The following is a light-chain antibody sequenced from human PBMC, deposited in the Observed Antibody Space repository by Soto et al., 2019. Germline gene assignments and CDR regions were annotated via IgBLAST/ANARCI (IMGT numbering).Light chain of an antibody. Sequence: DIQMTQSPSTLSASEGDRVTISCRASQSVSIWLAWYQQKPGRAPKLLIYKSSILESGVPSRFSGSGSGTEFTLTIRSLQPDDFATYYRQQFHTSPWTFGQRTKLEIK. CDR1: QSVSIW. J-gene: IGKJ1*01. CDR3: QQFHTSPWT. V-gene: IGKV1-5*03. CDR2: KSS.